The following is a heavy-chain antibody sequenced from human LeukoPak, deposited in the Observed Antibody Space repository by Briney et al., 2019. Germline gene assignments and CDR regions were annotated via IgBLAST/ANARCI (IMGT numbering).Heavy chain of an antibody. CDR1: GFTFSSYG. CDR2: ISYDGSNK. CDR3: AKDGSPVVTFDY. D-gene: IGHD2-15*01. V-gene: IGHV3-30*18. J-gene: IGHJ4*02. Sequence: PGRSLRLSCAASGFTFSSYGMHWVRQAPGKGLEWVAVISYDGSNKYYADSVKGRSTISRDNSKNTLYLQMNSLRAEDTAVYYCAKDGSPVVTFDYWGQGTLVTVSS.